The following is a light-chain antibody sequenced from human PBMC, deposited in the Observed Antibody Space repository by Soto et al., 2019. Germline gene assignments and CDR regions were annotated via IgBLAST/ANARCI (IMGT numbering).Light chain of an antibody. CDR3: QHRSTSLALT. Sequence: DIQMTQSPSSLSASVGDRVTITCRAGQSISIYLNWYQQKPGRAPKLLVFGAATLHTGVPPRFRGRGSGTNFTPTINSTQPEDFATYYCQHRSTSLALTFGGGTTVE. CDR2: GAA. V-gene: IGKV1-39*01. J-gene: IGKJ4*01. CDR1: QSISIY.